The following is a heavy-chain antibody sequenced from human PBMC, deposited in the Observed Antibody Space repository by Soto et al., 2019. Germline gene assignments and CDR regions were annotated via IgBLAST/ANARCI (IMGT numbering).Heavy chain of an antibody. Sequence: GGSLRLSCAASGFTVSSNYMSWVRQAPGKGLEWVSVIYSGGSTYYADSVKGRFTISRHNSKNTLYLQMNSLRAEDTAVYYCASSNRDGYNYFDYWGQGTLVTVSS. CDR1: GFTVSSNY. V-gene: IGHV3-53*04. D-gene: IGHD5-12*01. CDR3: ASSNRDGYNYFDY. J-gene: IGHJ4*02. CDR2: IYSGGST.